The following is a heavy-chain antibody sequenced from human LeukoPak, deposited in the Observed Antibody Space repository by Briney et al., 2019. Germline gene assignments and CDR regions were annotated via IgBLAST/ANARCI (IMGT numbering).Heavy chain of an antibody. J-gene: IGHJ4*02. Sequence: PSETLSLTCSVSDGSIDNSSYYWGWIRQPPGKGLEWIGTIYYSGSTFYNPSLKSRVTVSVDTYKKQFYLRLTSVTAPDTAVYYCARGGVGADNWGQGTLVTVSS. CDR1: DGSIDNSSYY. CDR3: ARGGVGADN. V-gene: IGHV4-39*01. D-gene: IGHD1-26*01. CDR2: IYYSGST.